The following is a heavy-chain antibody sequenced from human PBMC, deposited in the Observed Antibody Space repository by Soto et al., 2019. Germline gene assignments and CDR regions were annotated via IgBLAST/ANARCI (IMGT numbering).Heavy chain of an antibody. CDR2: VYYSGTT. CDR1: GGSIDSGDYY. D-gene: IGHD2-15*01. Sequence: PSETLSLTCTVSGGSIDSGDYYWSWIRQPPGKGLEWIGYVYYSGTTNYNPFLKSRVTISADTSKNQFSLRMNSMIAADTAVYYCARADPDASVGYWGQGTLVTVSS. J-gene: IGHJ4*02. CDR3: ARADPDASVGY. V-gene: IGHV4-61*08.